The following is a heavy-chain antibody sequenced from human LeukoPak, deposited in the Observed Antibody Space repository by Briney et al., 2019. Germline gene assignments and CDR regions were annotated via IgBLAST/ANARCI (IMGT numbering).Heavy chain of an antibody. Sequence: PGLSLGLLCGASGFTFEDYCMRWVRQPPGKGLECVSGINWNGGSTGCAYSVKGRFTISRDNAKNSLYLQMNSLRAEDTAFYYCARAHRATVTTSYCYYYMDVWGKGTTVTVSS. CDR3: ARAHRATVTTSYCYYYMDV. J-gene: IGHJ6*03. CDR1: GFTFEDYC. V-gene: IGHV3-20*04. D-gene: IGHD4-17*01. CDR2: INWNGGST.